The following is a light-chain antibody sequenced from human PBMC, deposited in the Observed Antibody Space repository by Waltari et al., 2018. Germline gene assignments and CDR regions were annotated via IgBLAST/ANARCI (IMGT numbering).Light chain of an antibody. CDR3: QQRSNWPYT. CDR2: DAS. CDR1: QTGRSY. V-gene: IGKV3-11*01. Sequence: EIVLTQSPATLSLSPGERATLSCRASQTGRSYLALYQQKPGQAPRLLIFDASSRAPGIPAKCSGSGSGTDFTLTVSKLEPEDFAVYYCQQRSNWPYTFGQGTRVEIK. J-gene: IGKJ2*01.